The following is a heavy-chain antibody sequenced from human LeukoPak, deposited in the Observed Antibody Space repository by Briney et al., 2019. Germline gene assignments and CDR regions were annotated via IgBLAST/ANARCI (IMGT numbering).Heavy chain of an antibody. CDR1: GFTFSSYG. CDR3: ARERGDCSSTSCYAHWFDP. Sequence: GGSLRLSCAASGFTFSSYGMHWVRQAPGKGLEREAVIWYDGSNKYYADSVKGRFTISRDNSKNTLYLQMNSLRAEDTAVYYCARERGDCSSTSCYAHWFDPWGQGTLVTVSS. D-gene: IGHD2-2*01. V-gene: IGHV3-33*01. CDR2: IWYDGSNK. J-gene: IGHJ5*02.